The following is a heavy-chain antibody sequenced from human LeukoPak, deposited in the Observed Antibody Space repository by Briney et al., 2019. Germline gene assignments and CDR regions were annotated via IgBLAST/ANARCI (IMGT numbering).Heavy chain of an antibody. CDR1: GYPFTGYY. CDR2: INPNSGDT. J-gene: IGHJ4*02. D-gene: IGHD3-22*01. Sequence: ASVKVSCKASGYPFTGYYLHWVRQAPGQGLEWMGWINPNSGDTTYAQNFQGRVTMTRDTSISTAYMELSRLIFDDTAVYYCARVWNYDSRGFNYWGRGTLVTVSS. V-gene: IGHV1-2*02. CDR3: ARVWNYDSRGFNY.